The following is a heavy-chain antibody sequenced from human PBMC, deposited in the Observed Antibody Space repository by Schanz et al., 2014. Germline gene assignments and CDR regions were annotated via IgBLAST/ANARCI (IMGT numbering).Heavy chain of an antibody. V-gene: IGHV3-7*04. CDR1: GFSFSTYW. J-gene: IGHJ6*03. CDR3: AKGPYYYYNMDV. Sequence: EEQLVESGGGLVQPGGSLRLSCAASGFSFSTYWMSWVRQAPGKGLEWVANIKRDGSEKNYLDSVKGRFTISRDNAKNSLLLQMISLRAEDTAVYYCAKGPYYYYNMDVWGNGTTVAVSS. CDR2: IKRDGSEK.